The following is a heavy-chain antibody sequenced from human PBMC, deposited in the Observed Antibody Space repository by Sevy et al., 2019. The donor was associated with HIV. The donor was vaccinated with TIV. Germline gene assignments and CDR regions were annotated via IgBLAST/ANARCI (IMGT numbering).Heavy chain of an antibody. CDR3: AKGLMYYYDSSGPYNWFDP. J-gene: IGHJ5*02. V-gene: IGHV3-43*01. CDR2: ISWDGGST. CDR1: GFTFDDYT. D-gene: IGHD3-22*01. Sequence: GESLKISCAASGFTFDDYTMHWVRQAPGKGLEWVSLISWDGGSTYYADSVKGRFTISRDNSKNSLYLQMNSLRTEDTALYYCAKGLMYYYDSSGPYNWFDPWGQGTLVTVSS.